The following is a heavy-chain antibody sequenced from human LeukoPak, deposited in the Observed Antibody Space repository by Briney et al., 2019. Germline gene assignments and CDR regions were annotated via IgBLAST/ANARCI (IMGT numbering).Heavy chain of an antibody. CDR2: ISYDGSNK. V-gene: IGHV3-30-3*01. Sequence: GGSLRLSCAASGFTFSSYAMHWVRQAPGKGLEWVAVISYDGSNKYYADSVKGRFTISRDNSKNTLYLQMNSLRSEDTAVYYCARDEYGINWFDPWGQGTLVTVSS. CDR3: ARDEYGINWFDP. D-gene: IGHD4/OR15-4a*01. J-gene: IGHJ5*02. CDR1: GFTFSSYA.